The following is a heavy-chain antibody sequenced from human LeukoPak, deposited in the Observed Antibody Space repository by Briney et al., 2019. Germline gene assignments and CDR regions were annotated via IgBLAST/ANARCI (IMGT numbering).Heavy chain of an antibody. CDR1: GYTFTSYY. D-gene: IGHD3-3*01. CDR2: INPSGGST. Sequence: ASVKVSCKASGYTFTSYYMHWVRQAPGQGLERMGIINPSGGSTSYAQKFQGRVTMTRDTSTSTVYMELSSLRSEDTAVYYCARSQYYDFWSGYLRAYYYMDVWGKGTTVTVSS. V-gene: IGHV1-46*01. CDR3: ARSQYYDFWSGYLRAYYYMDV. J-gene: IGHJ6*03.